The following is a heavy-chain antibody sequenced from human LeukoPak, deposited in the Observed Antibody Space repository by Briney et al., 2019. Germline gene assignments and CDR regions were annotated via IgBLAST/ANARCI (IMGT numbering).Heavy chain of an antibody. CDR2: IYFSGST. D-gene: IGHD3-10*01. V-gene: IGHV4-39*07. Sequence: SETLSLTCTVSGGSINSSSYYWGWIRQPPGKGLEWIGNIYFSGSTYYNPSLKSRVTISVDTSKNQFSLKLSSVTAADTAVYYCARAVGSGSFQTYYYYMDVWGKGTTVTISS. CDR3: ARAVGSGSFQTYYYYMDV. CDR1: GGSINSSSYY. J-gene: IGHJ6*03.